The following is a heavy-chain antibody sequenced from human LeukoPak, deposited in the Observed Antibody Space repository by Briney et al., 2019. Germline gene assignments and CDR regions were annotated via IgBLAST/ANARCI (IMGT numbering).Heavy chain of an antibody. CDR1: GFTVSSNY. CDR3: ARDPDYGSGSFDY. Sequence: GGSLRLSCAASGFTVSSNYMSWVRQAPGKGLEWVSVIYSGGSTYYADSVKGRFTIPRDNSKNTLYLQMNSLRAEDTAVYYCARDPDYGSGSFDYWGQGTLVTVSS. J-gene: IGHJ4*02. CDR2: IYSGGST. D-gene: IGHD3-10*01. V-gene: IGHV3-66*01.